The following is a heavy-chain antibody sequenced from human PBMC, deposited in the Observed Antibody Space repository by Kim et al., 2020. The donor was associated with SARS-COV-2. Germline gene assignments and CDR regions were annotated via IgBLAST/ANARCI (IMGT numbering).Heavy chain of an antibody. J-gene: IGHJ4*02. CDR2: ISWDGGST. D-gene: IGHD4-17*01. Sequence: GGSLRLSCAASGFTFDDYTMHWVRQAPGKGLEWVSLISWDGGSTYYADSVKGRFTISRDNSKNSLYLQMNSLRTEDTALYYCAKDNSAATGLFDYWGQGTLVTVSS. CDR1: GFTFDDYT. V-gene: IGHV3-43*01. CDR3: AKDNSAATGLFDY.